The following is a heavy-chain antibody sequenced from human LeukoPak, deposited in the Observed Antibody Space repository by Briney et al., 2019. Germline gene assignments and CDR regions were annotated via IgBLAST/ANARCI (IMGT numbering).Heavy chain of an antibody. V-gene: IGHV3-23*01. J-gene: IGHJ4*02. Sequence: GGSLSLSCAPSGFTLTIYGMSCVRHAPEGGVEWVSALSGSGGRTYYADSVKGRFTISRDNSKNTLYLQMNSLRAEDTAVYYCAKDRVGAILYFDSWGQGTLVTVSS. CDR1: GFTLTIYG. CDR2: LSGSGGRT. CDR3: AKDRVGAILYFDS. D-gene: IGHD1-26*01.